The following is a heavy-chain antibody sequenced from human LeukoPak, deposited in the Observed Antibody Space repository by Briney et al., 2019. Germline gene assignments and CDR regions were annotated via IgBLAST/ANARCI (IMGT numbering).Heavy chain of an antibody. Sequence: GGSLRLSCAASGFTFSSYSMNWVRQAPGKGLEWVSSIISSSSYIYYADSVKGRFTISRDNAKNSLYLQMNSLRAEDTAVYYCARGGYSYGPHWYFDLWGRGTLVTVSS. CDR2: IISSSSYI. V-gene: IGHV3-21*01. CDR1: GFTFSSYS. D-gene: IGHD5-18*01. CDR3: ARGGYSYGPHWYFDL. J-gene: IGHJ2*01.